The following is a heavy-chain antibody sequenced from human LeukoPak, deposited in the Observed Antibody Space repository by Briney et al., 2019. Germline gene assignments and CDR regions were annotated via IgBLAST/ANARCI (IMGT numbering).Heavy chain of an antibody. CDR2: IWYDGSNK. CDR1: GFTFSSYG. V-gene: IGHV3-33*01. Sequence: PGGSLRLSCAASGFTFSSYGMHWVRQAPGKGLEWVAVIWYDGSNKYYADSVKGRFTISRDNSKNTLYLQMNSLRAEDTAVYYCARGGIAVAAYMDVWGKGTTVTVSS. D-gene: IGHD6-19*01. J-gene: IGHJ6*03. CDR3: ARGGIAVAAYMDV.